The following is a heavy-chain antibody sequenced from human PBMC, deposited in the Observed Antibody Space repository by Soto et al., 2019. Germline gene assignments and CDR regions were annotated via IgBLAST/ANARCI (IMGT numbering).Heavy chain of an antibody. V-gene: IGHV4-34*01. CDR3: ARLVSYGVFDY. Sequence: SETLSLTCAVYGGSFSGYYWSWIRQPPGKGLEWIGEINHSGSTNYNPSLKSRVTISVDTSKNQFSLKLSSVTAADTAVYYCARLVSYGVFDYWGQGTLVTVSS. J-gene: IGHJ4*02. D-gene: IGHD5-18*01. CDR2: INHSGST. CDR1: GGSFSGYY.